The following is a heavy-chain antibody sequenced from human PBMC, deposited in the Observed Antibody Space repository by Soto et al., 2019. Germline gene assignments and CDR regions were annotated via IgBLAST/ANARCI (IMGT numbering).Heavy chain of an antibody. CDR3: AKDRGGSSGDYYYGMDV. CDR1: GFTFSSYG. J-gene: IGHJ6*02. V-gene: IGHV3-30*18. Sequence: GGSLRLSCAASGFTFSSYGMHWVRQAPGKGLEWVAVISYDGSNKYYADSVKGRFTISRDNSKNTLYLQMNSLRAEDTAVYYCAKDRGGSSGDYYYGMDVWGQGTTVTVSS. CDR2: ISYDGSNK. D-gene: IGHD6-19*01.